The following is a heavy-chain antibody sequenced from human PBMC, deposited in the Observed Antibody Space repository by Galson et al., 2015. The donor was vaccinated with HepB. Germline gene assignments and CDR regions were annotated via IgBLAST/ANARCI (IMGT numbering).Heavy chain of an antibody. CDR3: ARFLARSSGWGPPSNYMDV. CDR2: IYTSGST. Sequence: LSLTCTVSGGSISSGSYYWSWIRQPAGKGLEWIGRIYTSGSTNYNPSLKSRVTMSVDTSKNQFSLKLSSVTAADTAVYYCARFLARSSGWGPPSNYMDVWGKGTTVTVSS. J-gene: IGHJ6*03. D-gene: IGHD6-19*01. CDR1: GGSISSGSYY. V-gene: IGHV4-61*02.